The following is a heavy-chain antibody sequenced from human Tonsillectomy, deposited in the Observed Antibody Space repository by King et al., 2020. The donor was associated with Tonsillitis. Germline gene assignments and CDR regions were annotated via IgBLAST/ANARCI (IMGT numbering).Heavy chain of an antibody. CDR1: GFTFSSYA. CDR3: AKGPGGIVVIPAVGHSNWFDP. CDR2: ISGSGGST. Sequence: VQLQESGGGLVQPGGSLRLSCAASGFTFSSYAISWVRQAPGKGLEWVSSISGSGGSTYYADSVKGRFTVSRDNSKNTVYVQMNSLRAEDTAVYYCAKGPGGIVVIPAVGHSNWFDPWGQGTLVTVSS. J-gene: IGHJ5*02. D-gene: IGHD2-2*01. V-gene: IGHV3-23*01.